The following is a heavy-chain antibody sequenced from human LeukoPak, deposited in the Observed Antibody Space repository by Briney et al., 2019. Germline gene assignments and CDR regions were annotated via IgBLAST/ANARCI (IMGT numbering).Heavy chain of an antibody. CDR3: AREGYGDYVNWFDP. J-gene: IGHJ5*02. Sequence: SETLSLTCTVSGGSITNYYWSWIRQPPGKGLEWIGFSYYNGNTNYNPSLKSRVTISVDMSKNQFSLKLSSVTAADTAVYYCAREGYGDYVNWFDPWGQGTLVTVSS. D-gene: IGHD4-17*01. CDR2: SYYNGNT. CDR1: GGSITNYY. V-gene: IGHV4-59*01.